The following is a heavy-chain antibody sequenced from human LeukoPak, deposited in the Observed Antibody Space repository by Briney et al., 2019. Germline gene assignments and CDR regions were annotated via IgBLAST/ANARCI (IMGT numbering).Heavy chain of an antibody. J-gene: IGHJ2*01. D-gene: IGHD1-26*01. CDR2: IYYSWST. V-gene: IGHV4-59*08. CDR1: GGSISSYY. CDR3: ARNSGSYSYWYFDF. Sequence: SETLSLTCTVSGGSISSYYWSWIRQPPGKGLEWIGYIYYSWSTNYNPSLKSRVTISVHTSKNQFSLTLSYVTAADTAVYYCARNSGSYSYWYFDFWGRGPLVIVSS.